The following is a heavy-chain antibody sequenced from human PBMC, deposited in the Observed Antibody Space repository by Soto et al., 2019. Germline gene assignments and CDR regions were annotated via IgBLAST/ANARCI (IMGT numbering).Heavy chain of an antibody. Sequence: QVQLQESGPGLVKPSQTLSLTCTVSGGSISSGDYYWRWIRQPPGKGLEWLGYIYYSGSTYYNPSLNSRVTISVDTSKNQFSLKLSSVTAADTAVYYGAGDVGYSYGSWGQGTLVTVSS. CDR3: AGDVGYSYGS. D-gene: IGHD5-18*01. V-gene: IGHV4-30-4*01. J-gene: IGHJ5*02. CDR2: IYYSGST. CDR1: GGSISSGDYY.